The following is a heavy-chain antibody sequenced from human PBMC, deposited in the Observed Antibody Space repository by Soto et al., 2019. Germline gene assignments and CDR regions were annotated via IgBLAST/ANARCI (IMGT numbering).Heavy chain of an antibody. V-gene: IGHV3-11*05. Sequence: QVQLVESGGGLVRPGGSLRLSCEASGFTFRAYYMTWFRQAPGKGLEWLSYIDSSTKYTNYADSVKGRFTISRDNAKNSLYLQMNSLRADDTAVYYCAREYYYAMEVWGQGTMVTVSS. CDR2: IDSSTKYT. CDR3: AREYYYAMEV. CDR1: GFTFRAYY. J-gene: IGHJ6*02.